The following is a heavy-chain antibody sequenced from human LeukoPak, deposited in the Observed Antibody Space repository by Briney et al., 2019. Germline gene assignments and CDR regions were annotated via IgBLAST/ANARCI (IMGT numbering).Heavy chain of an antibody. CDR1: GYTFTSYG. V-gene: IGHV1-18*01. CDR3: AREENPYSSGSSAGGIGY. Sequence: ASVKVSCKASGYTFTSYGISWVRQAPGQGLEWMGWISAYNGNTKYAQKLQGRVTMTTDTSTSTAYMELRRLRSDDTAVYYCAREENPYSSGSSAGGIGYWGQGTLVTVSS. J-gene: IGHJ4*02. D-gene: IGHD6-19*01. CDR2: ISAYNGNT.